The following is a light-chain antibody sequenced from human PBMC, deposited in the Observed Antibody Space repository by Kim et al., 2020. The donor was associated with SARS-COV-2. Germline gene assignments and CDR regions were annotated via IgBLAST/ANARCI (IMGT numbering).Light chain of an antibody. CDR2: SNN. J-gene: IGLJ3*02. V-gene: IGLV1-44*01. CDR3: AAWDDSLNGPV. Sequence: QSVLTQPPSASGTPGQRVTISCSGSSSNIGSNSVNWYQQLPGTAPKLLMYSNNQRPSGVSDRFSGSKTGTSVSLAISGLQSEDEADYYCAAWDDSLNGPVFGGGTQLTVL. CDR1: SSNIGSNS.